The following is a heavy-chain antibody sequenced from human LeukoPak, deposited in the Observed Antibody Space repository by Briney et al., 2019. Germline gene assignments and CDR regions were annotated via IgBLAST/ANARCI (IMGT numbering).Heavy chain of an antibody. CDR3: AKSLVVSSSGWYYFDY. J-gene: IGHJ4*02. V-gene: IGHV3-30*18. Sequence: PGGSLRLPCAASGFTFSSYGMHWVRQAPGKGLEWVAVISYDGSNKYYADSVKGRFTISRDNSKNTLYLQMNSLRAEDTAVYYCAKSLVVSSSGWYYFDYWGQGTLVTVSS. CDR2: ISYDGSNK. D-gene: IGHD6-13*01. CDR1: GFTFSSYG.